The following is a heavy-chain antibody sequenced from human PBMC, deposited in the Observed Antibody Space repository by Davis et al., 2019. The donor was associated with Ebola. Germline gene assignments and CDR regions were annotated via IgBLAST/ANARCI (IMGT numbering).Heavy chain of an antibody. D-gene: IGHD6-19*01. J-gene: IGHJ5*01. CDR1: RFTFSNYA. Sequence: GESLNISCAASRFTFSNYAMSWVRQAPGKGLEWVSAISGSGNSTYYADSVKGRFTISRDNSKNTLYLQMNSLRAEDTALYYCAKARQWLVDSWGQGTLVTVSS. V-gene: IGHV3-23*01. CDR3: AKARQWLVDS. CDR2: ISGSGNST.